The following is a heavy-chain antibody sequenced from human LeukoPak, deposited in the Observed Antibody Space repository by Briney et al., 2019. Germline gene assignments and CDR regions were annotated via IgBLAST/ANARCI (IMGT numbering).Heavy chain of an antibody. CDR2: INPNSGGT. CDR1: GYTFTGYY. D-gene: IGHD5-24*01. V-gene: IGHV1-2*02. Sequence: ASVKVSCKASGYTFTGYYMHWVRRAPGQGLEWMGWINPNSGGTNYAQKFQGRVTVTRDTSISTAYMELSRLRSDNTAVYYCARVGVMATIGYWGQGTLVTVSS. CDR3: ARVGVMATIGY. J-gene: IGHJ4*02.